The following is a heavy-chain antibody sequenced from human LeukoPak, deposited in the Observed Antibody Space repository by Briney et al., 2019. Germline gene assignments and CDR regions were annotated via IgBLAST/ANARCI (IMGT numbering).Heavy chain of an antibody. CDR1: AFTFSNYW. V-gene: IGHV3-7*01. J-gene: IGHJ4*02. CDR3: ARDPGDSTIDY. CDR2: IKEDGSEI. D-gene: IGHD2-21*02. Sequence: GGSLRLSCAASAFTFSNYWMSWVRQAPGKGLEWVANIKEDGSEINYVDSVKGRFTISRDNAKKSLYLQMNSLRVDATAVSYCARDPGDSTIDYWGQGTLVKVSS.